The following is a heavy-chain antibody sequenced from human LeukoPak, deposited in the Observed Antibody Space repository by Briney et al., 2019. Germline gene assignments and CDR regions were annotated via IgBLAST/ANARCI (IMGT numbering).Heavy chain of an antibody. CDR1: GFTFSSYA. CDR2: ITGTT. CDR3: AKGSSSSGWNY. D-gene: IGHD6-19*01. J-gene: IGHJ4*02. V-gene: IGHV3-23*01. Sequence: GGSLRLSCAASGFTFSSYAMSWVRQAPGKGLQWVSTITGTTHYADSVRGRFTISRDNTKTTLYLQMNGLRAEDTAVYYCAKGSSSSGWNYWGQGTLVTVSS.